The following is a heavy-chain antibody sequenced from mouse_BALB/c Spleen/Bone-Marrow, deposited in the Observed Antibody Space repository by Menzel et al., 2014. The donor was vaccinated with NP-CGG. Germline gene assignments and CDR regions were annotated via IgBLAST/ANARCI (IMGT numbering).Heavy chain of an antibody. V-gene: IGHV5-6*02. D-gene: IGHD2-10*02. CDR2: ISSGGSHT. CDR1: GFTFSSYG. Sequence: EVMLVESGGDLVKPGGSLKLSCAASGFTFSSYGMSWVRQTPDKRLEWVATISSGGSHTYYPDSVKGRFTIPRDNAKNTLYLQMSSLKSEDTAIYYCARRGYDNSYWYFGVWGTGTTITVSS. CDR3: ARRGYDNSYWYFGV. J-gene: IGHJ1*03.